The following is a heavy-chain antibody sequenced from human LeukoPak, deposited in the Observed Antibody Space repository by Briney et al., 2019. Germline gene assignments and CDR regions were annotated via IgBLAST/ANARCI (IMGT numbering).Heavy chain of an antibody. CDR2: INHSGST. V-gene: IGHV4-34*01. D-gene: IGHD4-17*01. CDR1: GGSFSGYY. CDR3: ARDPYGDYFFDY. J-gene: IGHJ4*02. Sequence: KPSETLSLTCAVYGGSFSGYYWSWIRQPPGKGLEWIGEINHSGSTNYNPSLKSRVTISVDTSKNQFSLKLSSVTAADTAVYYCARDPYGDYFFDYWGQGTLVTVSS.